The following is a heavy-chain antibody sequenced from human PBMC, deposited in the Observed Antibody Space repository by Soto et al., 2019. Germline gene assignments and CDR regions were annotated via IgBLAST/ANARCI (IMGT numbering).Heavy chain of an antibody. CDR1: GGTFSSYA. CDR2: IIPIFGTA. D-gene: IGHD3-3*01. J-gene: IGHJ6*02. V-gene: IGHV1-69*05. CDR3: ATPLRFLEWFYYYYYGMDV. Sequence: QVQLVQSGAEVKKPGSSVKVSCKASGGTFSSYAISWVRQAPGQGLEWMGGIIPIFGTANYAQKFQGRVTNTTDDXXSXAXXELSSLRSEDTAVYYCATPLRFLEWFYYYYYGMDVWGQGTTVTVSS.